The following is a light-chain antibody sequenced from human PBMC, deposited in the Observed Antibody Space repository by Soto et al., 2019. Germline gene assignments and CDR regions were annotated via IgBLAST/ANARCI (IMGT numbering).Light chain of an antibody. CDR2: DVS. V-gene: IGLV2-11*01. Sequence: QSALTQPRSVSGSPGQSVTISCTGTSSDVGGYNYVSWYQQHPGKAPKLMIYDVSKRPSGVHDRFSGSKSGNTASLTISGIQAEDEADYYCCSYAGSYTWVFGPGTKLTVL. CDR1: SSDVGGYNY. J-gene: IGLJ1*01. CDR3: CSYAGSYTWV.